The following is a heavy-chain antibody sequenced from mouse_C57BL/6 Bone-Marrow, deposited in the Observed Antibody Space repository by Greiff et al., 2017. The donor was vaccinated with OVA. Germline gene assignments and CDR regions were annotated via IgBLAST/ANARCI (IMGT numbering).Heavy chain of an antibody. V-gene: IGHV5-17*01. J-gene: IGHJ1*03. CDR1: GFTFSDYG. CDR2: ISSGSSTI. D-gene: IGHD2-4*01. Sequence: EVQLVESGGGLVKPGGSLKLSCAASGFTFSDYGMHWVRQAPEKGLEWVAYISSGSSTIDYADTVKGRFTISRDNAKNTLFLQMTSLRSEDTAMFYCARRRVYYEYDDWYFDVWGTGTTVTVSS. CDR3: ARRRVYYEYDDWYFDV.